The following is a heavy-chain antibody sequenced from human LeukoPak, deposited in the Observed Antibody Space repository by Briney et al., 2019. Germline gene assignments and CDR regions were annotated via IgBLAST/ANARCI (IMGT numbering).Heavy chain of an antibody. Sequence: SVKVSCKASGGTFSSYAISWVRQAPGQGLEWMGRIIPIFGTANYAQKFQGRVTITTDESTSTAYMELSSLRSDDTGVYYCARSVRGNLDYWGQGTLVTVSS. CDR3: ARSVRGNLDY. J-gene: IGHJ4*02. V-gene: IGHV1-69*05. D-gene: IGHD3-22*01. CDR1: GGTFSSYA. CDR2: IIPIFGTA.